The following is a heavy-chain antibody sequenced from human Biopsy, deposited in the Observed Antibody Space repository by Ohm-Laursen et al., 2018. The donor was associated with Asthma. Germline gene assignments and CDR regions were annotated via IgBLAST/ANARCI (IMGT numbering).Heavy chain of an antibody. CDR2: IYHRGNT. CDR3: ARDYYDFWNRSVYTYFGMDV. D-gene: IGHD3-3*01. CDR1: GYSISNGGYY. Sequence: SETLSLTWGVSGYSISNGGYYWTWVRQRPGKGLEWIGNIYHRGNTKYNPSLKSRLSFSVDTSKNQFSLKLSSVTAADTAIYFCARDYYDFWNRSVYTYFGMDVWGRGTTVVVSS. J-gene: IGHJ6*02. V-gene: IGHV4-31*11.